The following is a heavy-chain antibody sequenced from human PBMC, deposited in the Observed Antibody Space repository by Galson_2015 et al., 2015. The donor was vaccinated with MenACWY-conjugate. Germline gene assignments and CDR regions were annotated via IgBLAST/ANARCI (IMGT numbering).Heavy chain of an antibody. Sequence: SLRLSCAASGFTFSSYWMSWVRQAPGKGLEWVANIKQVGSEKYYVDSVKGRFTISRDNAKNSLYLQMNSLRAEDTAVYYCAREYKGTEQWLFGFDYWGQGTLVTVSS. CDR1: GFTFSSYW. V-gene: IGHV3-7*03. D-gene: IGHD6-19*01. CDR3: AREYKGTEQWLFGFDY. CDR2: IKQVGSEK. J-gene: IGHJ4*02.